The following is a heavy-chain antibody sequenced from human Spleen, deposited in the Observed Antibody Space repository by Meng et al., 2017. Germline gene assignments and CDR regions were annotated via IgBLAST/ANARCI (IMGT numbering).Heavy chain of an antibody. J-gene: IGHJ4*02. CDR1: GFTVSSNE. CDR2: ISGDST. V-gene: IGHV3-38-3*01. D-gene: IGHD3-9*01. CDR3: ARDGDYDILTGYYNAFDY. Sequence: GESLKISCAASGFTVSSNEMRWVRQPPGKGLEWVSSISGDSTYYADSGKGRFTISRDNSKNTLYLQMNSLRAEDTAVYYCARDGDYDILTGYYNAFDYWGQGTLVTVSS.